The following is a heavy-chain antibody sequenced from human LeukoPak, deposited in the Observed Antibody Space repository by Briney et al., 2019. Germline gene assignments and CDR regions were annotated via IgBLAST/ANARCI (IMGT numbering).Heavy chain of an antibody. D-gene: IGHD3-22*01. CDR3: ARAPIYYDSSGYYCDY. V-gene: IGHV1-2*02. CDR1: GYTFTGYY. CDR2: VSPNSGGA. Sequence: ASMKVSCKASGYTFTGYYIHWVRQAPGQGLEWMGWVSPNSGGASYAQRFQGRVTMTRDTSITTTYMELTNLRSDDTAVYYCARAPIYYDSSGYYCDYWGQGTLVTVSS. J-gene: IGHJ4*02.